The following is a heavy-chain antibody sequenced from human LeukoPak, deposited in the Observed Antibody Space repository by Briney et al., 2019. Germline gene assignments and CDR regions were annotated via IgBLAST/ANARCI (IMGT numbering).Heavy chain of an antibody. CDR3: ARDGGGSSWLYFGMDV. Sequence: PSETLSLTCTVSGGSISSHYWSWIRQPPGKGLEWIGYIYNTGRTSYNPSLKSRVTISVDTSKNQFSLKLSSVTAADTAVYYCARDGGGSSWLYFGMDVWGQGTTVTVSS. CDR2: IYNTGRT. J-gene: IGHJ6*02. CDR1: GGSISSHY. V-gene: IGHV4-59*11. D-gene: IGHD6-13*01.